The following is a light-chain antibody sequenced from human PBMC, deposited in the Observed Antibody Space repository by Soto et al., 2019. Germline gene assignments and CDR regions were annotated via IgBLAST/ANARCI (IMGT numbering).Light chain of an antibody. CDR2: GAS. V-gene: IGKV3-20*01. J-gene: IGKJ5*01. CDR1: QSVGTR. CDR3: QHYQSGHPIT. Sequence: EILLTQSPYTLSLSPGERATLSCRAAQSVGTRLAWYQHKAGQAPRLLISGASSRATGIPDRFTGSGSETSFTLTISRLEPEDFALYYCQHYQSGHPITFGQGTRLAIK.